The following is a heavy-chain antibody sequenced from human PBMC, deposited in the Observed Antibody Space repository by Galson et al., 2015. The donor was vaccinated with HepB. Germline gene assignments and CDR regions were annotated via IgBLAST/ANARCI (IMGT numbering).Heavy chain of an antibody. D-gene: IGHD3-10*01. CDR3: TRDQTLLWFGEFPVGNDY. J-gene: IGHJ4*02. V-gene: IGHV3-49*03. Sequence: SLRLSCAASEFTFGDYAMSWFRQAPGKGLEWVGFIRSKAYGGTTEYAASVKGRFTISRDDSKSIAYLQMNSLKTEDTAVYYCTRDQTLLWFGEFPVGNDYWGQGTLVTVSS. CDR1: EFTFGDYA. CDR2: IRSKAYGGTT.